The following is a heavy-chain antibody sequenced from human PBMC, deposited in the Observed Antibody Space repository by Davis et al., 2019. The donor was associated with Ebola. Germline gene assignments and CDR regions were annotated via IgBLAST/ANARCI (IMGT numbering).Heavy chain of an antibody. Sequence: PGGSLRLSCAASGFTFSSYAMSWVRQAPGRGLEWVSAISGSGGSTYYADSVKGRFTISRDNSKNTLYLQMNSLRAEDTAVYYCLVAARPNYYFDYWGQGTLVTVSS. CDR1: GFTFSSYA. CDR3: LVAARPNYYFDY. V-gene: IGHV3-23*01. CDR2: ISGSGGST. J-gene: IGHJ4*02. D-gene: IGHD6-6*01.